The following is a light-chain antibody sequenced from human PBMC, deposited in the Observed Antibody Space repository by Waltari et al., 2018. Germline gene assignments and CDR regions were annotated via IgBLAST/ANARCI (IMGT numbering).Light chain of an antibody. J-gene: IGLJ3*02. CDR2: GST. V-gene: IGLV1-40*01. Sequence: QSVLTQPPSVSGAPGQRVTISCTGSGSNIRAGYDVHWYHQVPRTAPKLLIYGSTSRPLGVPDRFFGSTSGTSASLTITGLQVEDEGDYYCQSYDTSLSVVFGGGTKLTVL. CDR3: QSYDTSLSVV. CDR1: GSNIRAGYD.